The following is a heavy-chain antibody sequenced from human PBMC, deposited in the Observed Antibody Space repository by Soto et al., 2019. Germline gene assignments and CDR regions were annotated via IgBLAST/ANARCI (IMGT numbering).Heavy chain of an antibody. CDR2: ISTRSTYT. D-gene: IGHD4-17*01. CDR1: VFTFSDDY. Sequence: PGWSLRLSCEASVFTFSDDYMSWIRQAPGKWLEWISYISTRSTYTNYADSVKGRFTISRDNTKNSLYLQMNSLRAEDTAIYFCAREIRGTTVTTNFDYWGQGTLVTVSS. J-gene: IGHJ4*02. CDR3: AREIRGTTVTTNFDY. V-gene: IGHV3-11*05.